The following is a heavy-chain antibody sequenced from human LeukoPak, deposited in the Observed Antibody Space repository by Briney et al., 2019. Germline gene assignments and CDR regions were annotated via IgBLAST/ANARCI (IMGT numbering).Heavy chain of an antibody. Sequence: GGSLRLSCAASGFTFSNYNMNWVRQAPGQGLEWVSYISSSSRIIHYADSVKGRFTISRDNSKNTVYLQMNSLRAEDTAVYYCAKDRRGCSSTSCYYRFDYWGQGTLVTVSS. D-gene: IGHD2-2*01. V-gene: IGHV3-48*01. J-gene: IGHJ4*02. CDR2: ISSSSRII. CDR3: AKDRRGCSSTSCYYRFDY. CDR1: GFTFSNYN.